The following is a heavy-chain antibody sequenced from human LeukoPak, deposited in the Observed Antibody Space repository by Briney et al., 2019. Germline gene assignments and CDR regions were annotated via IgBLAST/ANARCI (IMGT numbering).Heavy chain of an antibody. D-gene: IGHD3-22*01. V-gene: IGHV3-30-3*01. CDR2: ISYDGSNK. CDR1: GFTFSSYA. Sequence: PGGSLRLSCAASGFTFSSYAMHWVRQAPGKGLEWVAVISYDGSNKYYADSVKGRFTISRDNSKNTLYLQMNSLRAEDTAVYYCAKDPPAYWDSGSLDYWGQGTLVTVSS. J-gene: IGHJ4*02. CDR3: AKDPPAYWDSGSLDY.